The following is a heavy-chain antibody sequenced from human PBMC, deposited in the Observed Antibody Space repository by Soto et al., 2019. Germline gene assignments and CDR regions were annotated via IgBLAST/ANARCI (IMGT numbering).Heavy chain of an antibody. Sequence: GGSLRLSCAASGFTFSSYWMSWVRQAPGKGLEWVANIKQDGSEKYYVDSVKGRFTISRDNAKNSLYLQMNSLRAEDTAVYYCARVGSGALRYFDWLLFDYWGQGTLVTVSS. CDR1: GFTFSSYW. J-gene: IGHJ4*02. CDR2: IKQDGSEK. D-gene: IGHD3-9*01. CDR3: ARVGSGALRYFDWLLFDY. V-gene: IGHV3-7*01.